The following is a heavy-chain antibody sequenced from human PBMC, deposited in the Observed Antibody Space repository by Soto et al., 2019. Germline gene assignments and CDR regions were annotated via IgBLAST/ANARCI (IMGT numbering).Heavy chain of an antibody. V-gene: IGHV1-69*13. Sequence: GASVKVSCKASGGTFSSYAISWVRQAPGQGLEWMGGIIPIFGTANYAQKFQGRVTITADESTSTAYMELSSLRSEDSAVYYCARGAAGSPWVSYYGMDVWGQGTTVTVSS. CDR1: GGTFSSYA. CDR3: ARGAAGSPWVSYYGMDV. CDR2: IIPIFGTA. J-gene: IGHJ6*02. D-gene: IGHD6-19*01.